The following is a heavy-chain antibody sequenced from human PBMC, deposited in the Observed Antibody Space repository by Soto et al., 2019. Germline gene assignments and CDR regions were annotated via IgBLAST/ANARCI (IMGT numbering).Heavy chain of an antibody. CDR2: MNPNSGNT. J-gene: IGHJ4*02. V-gene: IGHV1-8*01. Sequence: ASVKVSCKASGYSFSDYDINWVRQATGQGPEWMGWMNPNSGNTGYAQKFQGRVTMTRNTSINTAYMELSSLRAEDTAVYYCAKIGGIVRERFGELFPYYFDYWGQGTLVTVSS. CDR3: AKIGGIVRERFGELFPYYFDY. D-gene: IGHD3-10*01. CDR1: GYSFSDYD.